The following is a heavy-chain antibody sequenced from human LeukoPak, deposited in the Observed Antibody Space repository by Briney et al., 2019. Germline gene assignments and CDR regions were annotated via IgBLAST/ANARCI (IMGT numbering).Heavy chain of an antibody. CDR2: IYYSGST. Sequence: SETLSLTCTVSGGSISSSSYYWGWIRQPPGKGLEWIGSIYYSGSTYYNPSLKSRVTISVDTSKNQFSLKLSSVTAADTAVYYCASPTYPRDIVVVPAATIRYFDLWGRGTLVTVSS. V-gene: IGHV4-39*01. J-gene: IGHJ2*01. CDR1: GGSISSSSYY. D-gene: IGHD2-2*01. CDR3: ASPTYPRDIVVVPAATIRYFDL.